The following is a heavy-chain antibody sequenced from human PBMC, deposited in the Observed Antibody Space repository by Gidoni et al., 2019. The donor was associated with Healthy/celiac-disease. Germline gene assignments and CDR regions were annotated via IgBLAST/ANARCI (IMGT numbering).Heavy chain of an antibody. CDR1: GGSISSSSYY. Sequence: QLQLQESGPGLVKLSETLSLTCTVSGGSISSSSYYWGWIRQPPGKGLEWIGSIYYSGSTYYNPSLKSRVTISVDTSKNQFSLKLSSVTAADTAVYYCARQGVIAADNRLFDYWGQGTLVTVSS. CDR3: ARQGVIAADNRLFDY. V-gene: IGHV4-39*01. CDR2: IYYSGST. J-gene: IGHJ4*02. D-gene: IGHD6-13*01.